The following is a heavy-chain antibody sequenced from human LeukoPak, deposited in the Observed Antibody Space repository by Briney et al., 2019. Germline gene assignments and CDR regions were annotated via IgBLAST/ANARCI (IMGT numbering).Heavy chain of an antibody. CDR2: ISGSGGST. J-gene: IGHJ4*02. CDR3: AKDITDSSWYGQQNDY. V-gene: IGHV3-23*01. Sequence: GGALRLSRAASVSTFNSYAMSWVRQAPGRGLEWVSAISGSGGSTYYADSVKGRFTISRVNSKNTLYLQMNSLRAEDTAVYYCAKDITDSSWYGQQNDYWGQGTLVTVSS. D-gene: IGHD6-13*01. CDR1: VSTFNSYA.